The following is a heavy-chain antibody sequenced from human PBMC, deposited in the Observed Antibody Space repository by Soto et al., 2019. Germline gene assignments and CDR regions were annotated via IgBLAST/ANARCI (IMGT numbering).Heavy chain of an antibody. V-gene: IGHV3-33*01. D-gene: IGHD2-15*01. CDR3: ASEYCSGGSCYYSGMDV. CDR2: IWYDGSNK. J-gene: IGHJ6*02. CDR1: GFTFSNYG. Sequence: QVQLVESGGGVVQPGRSLRLSCAASGFTFSNYGMHWVRQAPGKGLEWVAVIWYDGSNKYYADSVKGRFTISRDNSKNTLSLQMNSLRAEDTAVYYCASEYCSGGSCYYSGMDVWGQGTTVTVSS.